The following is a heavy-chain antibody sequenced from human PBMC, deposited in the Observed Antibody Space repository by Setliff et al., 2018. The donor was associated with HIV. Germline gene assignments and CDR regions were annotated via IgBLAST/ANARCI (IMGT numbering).Heavy chain of an antibody. V-gene: IGHV1-69*06. J-gene: IGHJ4*01. D-gene: IGHD3-22*01. CDR1: GNTFTNHG. Sequence: SVKVSCKASGNTFTNHGIHWVRQAPGQRLEWMGRIIPIFGTANYAQKFQGRVTITADKSTSTAYMELSSLRSDDTAVYYCARVSGYYHLDYWGQGTLVTVSS. CDR3: ARVSGYYHLDY. CDR2: IIPIFGTA.